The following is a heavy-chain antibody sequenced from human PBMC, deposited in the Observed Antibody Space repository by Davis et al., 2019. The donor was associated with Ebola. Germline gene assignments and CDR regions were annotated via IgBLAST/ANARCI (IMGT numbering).Heavy chain of an antibody. D-gene: IGHD5-12*01. CDR1: GFTVSSNY. V-gene: IGHV3-53*01. CDR3: ARDIGYSGYVVYYGMDV. Sequence: GGSLRLSCAASGFTVSSNYMSWVRQAPGKGLEWVSVIYSGGSTYYADSVKGRFTISRHNSKNTLYLQMNSLRAEDTAVYYCARDIGYSGYVVYYGMDVWGQGTTVTVSS. CDR2: IYSGGST. J-gene: IGHJ6*02.